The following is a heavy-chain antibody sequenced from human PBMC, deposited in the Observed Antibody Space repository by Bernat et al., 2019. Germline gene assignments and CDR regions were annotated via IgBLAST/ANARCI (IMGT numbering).Heavy chain of an antibody. D-gene: IGHD2-2*01. J-gene: IGHJ5*02. CDR1: GGSFSGYY. V-gene: IGHV4-34*01. Sequence: QVQLQQWGAGLLKPSETLSLTCAVYGGSFSGYYWSWIRQPPGKGLEWIGEINHSGSTNYNPSLKSRVTISVDTSKNQFSLKLSSVTAADTAVYYCARGTIYVVPAAMMARTLFWFDPWGQGTLVTVSS. CDR3: ARGTIYVVPAAMMARTLFWFDP. CDR2: INHSGST.